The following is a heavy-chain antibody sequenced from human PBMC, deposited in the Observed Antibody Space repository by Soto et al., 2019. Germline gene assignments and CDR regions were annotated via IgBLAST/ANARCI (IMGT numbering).Heavy chain of an antibody. D-gene: IGHD3-16*02. V-gene: IGHV3-9*01. CDR1: GFTFDDYG. Sequence: VQLVESGGGLVQPGRSLRLSCVASGFTFDDYGMHWVRQAPRKGLEWVSGMSWNGGSIAYADSVKGRFTISRDNAKNSLYLQMNSLRPEDTALYYCAKDISLGELSGPDHWGQGTLVTVSS. CDR2: MSWNGGSI. J-gene: IGHJ4*02. CDR3: AKDISLGELSGPDH.